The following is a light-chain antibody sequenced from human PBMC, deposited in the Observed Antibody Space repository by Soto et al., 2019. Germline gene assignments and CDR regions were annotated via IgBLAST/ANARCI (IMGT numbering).Light chain of an antibody. CDR3: QQANSFPIT. J-gene: IGKJ5*01. Sequence: EIQMTQSPSSVSASVGDRVTITCRASQGISTWLAWYQQKAGKAPNLLIYGASNLHSGVPSRFSGSGSGTNFTLTISSLQPQDFETHYCQQANSFPITFGKGTRLDIX. CDR1: QGISTW. CDR2: GAS. V-gene: IGKV1-12*01.